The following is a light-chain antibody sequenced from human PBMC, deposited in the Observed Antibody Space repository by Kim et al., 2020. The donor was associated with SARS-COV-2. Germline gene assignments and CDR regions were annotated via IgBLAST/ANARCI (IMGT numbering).Light chain of an antibody. CDR2: NVR. Sequence: QSALTQPASVSGSPGQAITISCTGTSSDVGGYNYVYWYQQQPGKAHKLMIYNVRNPPSGVSNSFSGSNSGNTASMTISGLQAEDDDDYYCSSYTSNSTVFGAGTKVTVL. J-gene: IGLJ1*01. CDR3: SSYTSNSTV. CDR1: SSDVGGYNY. V-gene: IGLV2-14*03.